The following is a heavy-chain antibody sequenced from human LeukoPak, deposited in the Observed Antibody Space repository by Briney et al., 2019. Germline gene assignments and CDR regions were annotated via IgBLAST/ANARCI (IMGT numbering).Heavy chain of an antibody. Sequence: KPSQTLSLTCTVSGGSISSGSYYWSWIRQAAGKGLEWIGRIYTSGSTNYNPSLKSRVTISVDTSKNQFSLKLSSVTAADTAVYYCARSVAPQPYSGSYYGAKNYNWFDPWGQGTLVTVSS. V-gene: IGHV4-61*02. CDR2: IYTSGST. J-gene: IGHJ5*02. CDR1: GGSISSGSYY. D-gene: IGHD1-26*01. CDR3: ARSVAPQPYSGSYYGAKNYNWFDP.